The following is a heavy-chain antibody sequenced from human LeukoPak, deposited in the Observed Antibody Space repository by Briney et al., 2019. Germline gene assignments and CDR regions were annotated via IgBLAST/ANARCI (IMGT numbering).Heavy chain of an antibody. CDR2: IRSRANSYAT. V-gene: IGHV3-73*01. D-gene: IGHD5-18*01. CDR1: GFTFSAST. CDR3: TTVDTTMV. J-gene: IGHJ4*02. Sequence: GGSLRLSCAASGFTFSASTMHWVRQASGKGLEWVGRIRSRANSYATAYAASVKGRFTISRDDSKNTAYLQMNSLETEDTAVYYCTTVDTTMVWGQGTLVTVSS.